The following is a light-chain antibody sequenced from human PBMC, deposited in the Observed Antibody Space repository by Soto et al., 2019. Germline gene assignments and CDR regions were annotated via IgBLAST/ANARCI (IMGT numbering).Light chain of an antibody. V-gene: IGKV1-33*01. J-gene: IGKJ5*01. CDR1: QNINNY. Sequence: DIQMTQPTSSLSASVGDRVTITCQASQNINNYLNWYQQKPGRAPKLLIYDASNLEAGVPSRFRGSGSGTDFTFTISRLQPEDIATYYCQQYENRPTFGQGTRLEVK. CDR3: QQYENRPT. CDR2: DAS.